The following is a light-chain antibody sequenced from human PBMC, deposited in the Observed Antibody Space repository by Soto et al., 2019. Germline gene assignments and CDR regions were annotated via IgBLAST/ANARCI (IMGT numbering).Light chain of an antibody. CDR1: STDVGGYNY. CDR3: SSYTGSSTRLYV. J-gene: IGLJ1*01. CDR2: DVS. V-gene: IGLV2-14*03. Sequence: QSVLTQPASVSGSHGQSITISCTGNSTDVGGYNYVSWYQQHPGKAPKLMIYDVSNRPSGISNRFSGSKSGNTASLTIFGLQAEDEGDYYCSSYTGSSTRLYVFGTGT.